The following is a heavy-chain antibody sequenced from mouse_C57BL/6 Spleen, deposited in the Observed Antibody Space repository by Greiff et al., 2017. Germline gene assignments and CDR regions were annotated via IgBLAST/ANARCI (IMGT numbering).Heavy chain of an antibody. V-gene: IGHV1-22*01. CDR3: ARGYYYGTGSYYFDY. CDR2: INPNNGGT. CDR1: GYTFTDYN. Sequence: VQLQQSGPELVKPGASVKMSCKASGYTFTDYNMHWVKQSHGKSLEWIGYINPNNGGTSYNQKFKGKATLTVNKSSSTAYMELRSLTSEDSAVYYCARGYYYGTGSYYFDYWGQSTTLSVSS. J-gene: IGHJ2*01. D-gene: IGHD1-1*01.